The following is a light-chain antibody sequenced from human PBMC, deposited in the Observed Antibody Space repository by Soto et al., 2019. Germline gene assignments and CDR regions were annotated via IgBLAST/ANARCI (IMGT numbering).Light chain of an antibody. Sequence: IQVTLSPCSLSASVGDRVPITCRASQGITNDLGWYQQKPGKAPKRLIYAASSLQSGVPSRFSGSGSGTEFTLTISSLQPEDFATYYCLQHNTYQYTLSQGTKVDIK. J-gene: IGKJ2*01. V-gene: IGKV1-17*01. CDR1: QGITND. CDR3: LQHNTYQYT. CDR2: AAS.